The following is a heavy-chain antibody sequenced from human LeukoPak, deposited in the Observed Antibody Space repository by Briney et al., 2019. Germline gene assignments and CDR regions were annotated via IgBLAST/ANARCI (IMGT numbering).Heavy chain of an antibody. CDR2: IYYSGST. D-gene: IGHD2-2*01. J-gene: IGHJ4*02. CDR1: GGSISSSSHH. Sequence: SETLSLTCTVSGGSISSSSHHWGWIRQPPGKGLEWIGRIYYSGSTYYNPSLRSRVTISVDTSKNQFSLKLSSVAAADTAVYYYARLVAHFDYWGQGTLVTVSS. CDR3: ARLVAHFDY. V-gene: IGHV4-39*01.